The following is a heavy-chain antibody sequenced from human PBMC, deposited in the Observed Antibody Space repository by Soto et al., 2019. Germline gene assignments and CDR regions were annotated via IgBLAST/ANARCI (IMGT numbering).Heavy chain of an antibody. Sequence: EVQLLESGGGLVQPGGSLRLSCAASGFTFSSYAMSWVRQAPGKGLEWVSAISGSGGTTYYADSVKGRFTFSRDNSNNALYLQMNSLRATDTAVYYCAKPANGWFSAFDIWGQGTMVTVSS. CDR1: GFTFSSYA. J-gene: IGHJ3*02. CDR2: ISGSGGTT. CDR3: AKPANGWFSAFDI. V-gene: IGHV3-23*01. D-gene: IGHD6-19*01.